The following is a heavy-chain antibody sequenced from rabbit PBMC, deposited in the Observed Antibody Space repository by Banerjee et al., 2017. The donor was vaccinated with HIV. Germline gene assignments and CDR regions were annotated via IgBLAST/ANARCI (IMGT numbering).Heavy chain of an antibody. CDR3: ARGDTSYGGSTFNL. CDR2: IYGDTSGAT. V-gene: IGHV1S40*01. Sequence: QSLEESGGDLVKPGASLTLTCTASGFSFTSSYWICWVRQAPGKGLEWIACIYGDTSGATYYANWVNGRVTISKTSSTTVTLQMTSLTDADTATYFCARGDTSYGGSTFNLWGQGTLVTVS. J-gene: IGHJ4*01. D-gene: IGHD6-1*01. CDR1: GFSFTSSYW.